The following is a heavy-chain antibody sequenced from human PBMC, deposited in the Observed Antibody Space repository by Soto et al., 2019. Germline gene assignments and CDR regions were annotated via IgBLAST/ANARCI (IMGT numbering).Heavy chain of an antibody. D-gene: IGHD3-10*01. CDR1: GFTLSEYG. Sequence: ELQVLESGGGLVQPGGSLRLTCAASGFTLSEYGTSWVRQAPGKGLEWVSFVSGSGDSTYYTDSVKGRFTISRDSSKNTVCLQMNSLRAEDTAVYYCATSNYGERDWVQGTLVTVSS. V-gene: IGHV3-23*01. CDR3: ATSNYGERD. CDR2: VSGSGDST. J-gene: IGHJ4*02.